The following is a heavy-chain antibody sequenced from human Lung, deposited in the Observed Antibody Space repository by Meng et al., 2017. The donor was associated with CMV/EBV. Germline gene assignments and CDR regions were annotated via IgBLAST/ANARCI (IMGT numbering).Heavy chain of an antibody. CDR3: ARAVYGIGTTCFFYPMDV. CDR2: MNPTSGNT. J-gene: IGHJ6*02. V-gene: IGHV1-8*01. Sequence: ASLMVSCKASGYTFTSYDISWVRQAPGQGPEWMGWMNPTSGNTDSAQNFQGRVTMTRNTSISTAYMELSSLRSEDTAVYYCARAVYGIGTTCFFYPMDVWGQGTTVTVSS. CDR1: GYTFTSYD. D-gene: IGHD2-2*01.